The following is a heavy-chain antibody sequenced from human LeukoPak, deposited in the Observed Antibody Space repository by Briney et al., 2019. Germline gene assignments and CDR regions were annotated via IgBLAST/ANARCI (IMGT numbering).Heavy chain of an antibody. CDR3: VREYYGGYDC. Sequence: GMSLRLSCAASGFSFSGYYMAWVRQTPGKGLEWVGLSRNKENSYSTEYGASVKGRVTTSRDESKNSMHLQMMSLKSEDTAVYYCVREYYGGYDCWGQGTVVTVSS. CDR1: GFSFSGYY. CDR2: SRNKENSYST. V-gene: IGHV3-72*01. D-gene: IGHD3-10*01. J-gene: IGHJ4*02.